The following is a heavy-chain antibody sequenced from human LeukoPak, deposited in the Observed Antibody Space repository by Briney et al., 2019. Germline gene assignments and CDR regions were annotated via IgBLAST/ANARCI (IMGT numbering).Heavy chain of an antibody. D-gene: IGHD3-9*01. V-gene: IGHV3-21*01. Sequence: GGSLRLSCAASGFSFSSYSMNWVRQAPGKGLEWVSSITGTSDYVYYADSVKGRFTISRDNAKNTLYLQMNSLRAEDTAVYYCASVLRYFDWLLSPLFYWGQGTLVTVSS. CDR2: ITGTSDYV. CDR3: ASVLRYFDWLLSPLFY. CDR1: GFSFSSYS. J-gene: IGHJ4*02.